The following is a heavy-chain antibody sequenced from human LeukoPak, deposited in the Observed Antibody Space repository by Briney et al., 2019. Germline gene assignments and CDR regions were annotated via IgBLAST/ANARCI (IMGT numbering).Heavy chain of an antibody. D-gene: IGHD4-17*01. V-gene: IGHV4-30-4*08. CDR1: GGSISSGDYY. J-gene: IGHJ4*02. Sequence: SETLSLTCTVSGGSISSGDYYWSWIRQPPGKGLEWIGYIYYSGSTYYNPSLKSRVTISVDTSKNQFSLKLSSVTAADTAVYYCARGRDYGDYDWSRDPSRDYWGQGTLVTVSS. CDR2: IYYSGST. CDR3: ARGRDYGDYDWSRDPSRDY.